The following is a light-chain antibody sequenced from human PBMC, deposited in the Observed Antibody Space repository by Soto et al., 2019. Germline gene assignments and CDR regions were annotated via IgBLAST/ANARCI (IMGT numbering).Light chain of an antibody. CDR3: QQRSNWPPIT. V-gene: IGKV3-11*01. Sequence: EIVMTQSPVTLSVSPGERATLSCRASQSVSGNLAWYQQKPGQAPRLLIYDASNRATGIPARFSGSGSGTDFTLTISSLEPEDFAVYYCQQRSNWPPITFGQGTRLEIK. CDR2: DAS. J-gene: IGKJ5*01. CDR1: QSVSGN.